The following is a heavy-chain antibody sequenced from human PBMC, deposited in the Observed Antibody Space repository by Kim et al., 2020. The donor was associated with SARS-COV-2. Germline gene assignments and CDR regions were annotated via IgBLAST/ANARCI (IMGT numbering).Heavy chain of an antibody. D-gene: IGHD3-10*01. Sequence: GGSLRLSCAASGFTFSSYAMHWVRQAPGKGLEWVAVISYDGSNKYYADSVKGRFTISRDNSKNTLYLQMNSLRAEDTAVSYCAMVRGGGYYYYGMDVWGQGTTVTVSS. J-gene: IGHJ6*02. CDR3: AMVRGGGYYYYGMDV. CDR2: ISYDGSNK. CDR1: GFTFSSYA. V-gene: IGHV3-30*04.